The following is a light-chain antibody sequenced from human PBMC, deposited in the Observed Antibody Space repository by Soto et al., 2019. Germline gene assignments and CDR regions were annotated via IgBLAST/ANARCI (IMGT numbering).Light chain of an antibody. CDR3: QHRHSYPLT. CDR2: TAS. CDR1: QGISNY. Sequence: DIQISHSPSTLSGCGGDRVXIXCGASQGISNYLAWYQQKAGKAPKLLIHTASTLQNGVPSRFSGSGSGTEFTLTISSLQPEDLATYYCQHRHSYPLTFGGGTKVDIK. J-gene: IGKJ4*01. V-gene: IGKV1-9*01.